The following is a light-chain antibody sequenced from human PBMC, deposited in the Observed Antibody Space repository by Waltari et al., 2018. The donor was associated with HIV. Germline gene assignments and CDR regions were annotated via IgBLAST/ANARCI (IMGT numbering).Light chain of an antibody. CDR1: SIGSKR. CDR2: ADF. Sequence: SYVLTQPPSVSVAPGQTARIPCGGNSIGSKRVHWYKQKPGKAPVMVVYADFDRPSGIPERFAGSNCGNTATRAISRVEGGDEADYFCQVWDSSSEYGVGSGTKVTV. V-gene: IGLV3-21*02. J-gene: IGLJ1*01. CDR3: QVWDSSSEYG.